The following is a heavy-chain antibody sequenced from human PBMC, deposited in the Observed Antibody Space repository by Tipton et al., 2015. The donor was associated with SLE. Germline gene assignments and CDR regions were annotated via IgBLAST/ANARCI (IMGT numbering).Heavy chain of an antibody. CDR1: GYSFTSYW. J-gene: IGHJ2*01. D-gene: IGHD6-6*01. V-gene: IGHV5-51*01. Sequence: QLVQSGAEVKKPGESLKISCKGSGYSFTSYWIGWVRQMRGKGLEWMGIIYPGDSDTRYSPSFQGQVTISADKSIITAYLQWSSLKASDTAMYYCARQPPLSSSSSHYWYFDLWGRGTLVTVSS. CDR2: IYPGDSDT. CDR3: ARQPPLSSSSSHYWYFDL.